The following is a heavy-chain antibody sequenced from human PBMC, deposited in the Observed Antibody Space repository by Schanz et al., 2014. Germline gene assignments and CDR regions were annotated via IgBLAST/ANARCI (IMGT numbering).Heavy chain of an antibody. V-gene: IGHV4-59*01. CDR2: VYYSGST. D-gene: IGHD1-1*01. Sequence: QVQLQESGPGLMRPSETLSLTCTVAGASTRGYYWTWIRRTPQHGLQWIGYVYYSGSTSYNPSLXSGVSISLDTSKNQFFLRLHSVTAADTGVYYCARDRGTGPSSFAPWGQGILVTVSS. J-gene: IGHJ5*02. CDR3: ARDRGTGPSSFAP. CDR1: GASTRGYY.